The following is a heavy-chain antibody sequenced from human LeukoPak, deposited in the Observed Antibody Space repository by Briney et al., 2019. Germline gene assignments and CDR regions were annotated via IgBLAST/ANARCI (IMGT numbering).Heavy chain of an antibody. Sequence: PSETLSLTCTVSGGSISNYYWSWIRQPAGKGLEWIGRIYTSGSTNYNPSLKSRVTMSVDTSKNQFSLKLSSVTAADTAVYYCARDSSFDWLSPKYYMDVWGKGTTVTISS. CDR3: ARDSSFDWLSPKYYMDV. CDR1: GGSISNYY. D-gene: IGHD3-9*01. CDR2: IYTSGST. V-gene: IGHV4-4*07. J-gene: IGHJ6*03.